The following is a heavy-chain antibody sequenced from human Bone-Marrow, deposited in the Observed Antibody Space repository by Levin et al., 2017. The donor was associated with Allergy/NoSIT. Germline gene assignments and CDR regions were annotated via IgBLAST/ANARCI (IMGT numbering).Heavy chain of an antibody. V-gene: IGHV3-9*01. Sequence: PGGSLRLSCAASGFTFDDYGIHWVRQAPGKGLEWVSGINWDSSSVGYADSVNGRFTISRDNAKNSVYLQMNSLRAEDTALYYCAKGLGHDLWSPRGGMDVWGQGTTVTVSS. J-gene: IGHJ6*02. CDR3: AKGLGHDLWSPRGGMDV. CDR1: GFTFDDYG. CDR2: INWDSSSV. D-gene: IGHD3-3*01.